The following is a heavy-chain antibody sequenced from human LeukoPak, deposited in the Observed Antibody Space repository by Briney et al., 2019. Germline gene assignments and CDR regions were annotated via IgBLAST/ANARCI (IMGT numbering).Heavy chain of an antibody. CDR2: IYSGGST. CDR3: ARDKGWALGMDV. V-gene: IGHV3-66*02. CDR1: GFTFSSYA. Sequence: GGSLRLSCAASGFTFSSYAMSWVRQAPGKGLEWVSVIYSGGSTYYADSVKGRFTISRDNSKNTLYLQMNSLRAEDTAVYYCARDKGWALGMDVWGQGTTVTVSS. D-gene: IGHD6-19*01. J-gene: IGHJ6*02.